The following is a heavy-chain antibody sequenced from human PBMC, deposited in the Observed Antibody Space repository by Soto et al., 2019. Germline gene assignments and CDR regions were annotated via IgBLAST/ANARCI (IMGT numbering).Heavy chain of an antibody. Sequence: QVQLVESGGGVVQPGRSLRLSCAASGFTFSNYGMQWVRQAPGKGLEWVAVILNDGSNRYHADSVKDRFTISRDNSTNMLYLQMNSLRAEDTAVYYCARDDEYSGNGMDVWGQGTTVTVS. J-gene: IGHJ6*02. CDR1: GFTFSNYG. CDR3: ARDDEYSGNGMDV. D-gene: IGHD3-10*01. V-gene: IGHV3-33*01. CDR2: ILNDGSNR.